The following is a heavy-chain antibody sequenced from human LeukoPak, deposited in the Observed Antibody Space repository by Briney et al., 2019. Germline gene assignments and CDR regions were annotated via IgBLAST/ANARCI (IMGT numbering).Heavy chain of an antibody. J-gene: IGHJ6*02. V-gene: IGHV1-2*02. CDR2: INPNSGGT. Sequence: ASVKVSCKASGYTFTGYYMHWVRQAPGQGLEWMGWINPNSGGTNYAQKFQGRVTMTRHTSISTAYMELIRLRSDDTAVYYCASSVQTGYYGMDVWGQGTTVTVSS. CDR1: GYTFTGYY. CDR3: ASSVQTGYYGMDV. D-gene: IGHD1-1*01.